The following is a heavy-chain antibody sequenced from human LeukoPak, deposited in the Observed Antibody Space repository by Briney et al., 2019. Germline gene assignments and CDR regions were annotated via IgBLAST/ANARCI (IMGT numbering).Heavy chain of an antibody. CDR3: AKRSGAPNNFDY. J-gene: IGHJ4*02. CDR2: ISKDGGNK. Sequence: PTGSLRPSCAASGFTLDENDMYWVRQVHEKGLEWVCLISKDGGNKHYADSVKGRFSISRDNNRSSLSLQMNSLRSEDTALYFCAKRSGAPNNFDYWGQGALVTVSS. V-gene: IGHV3-43*02. D-gene: IGHD1-1*01. CDR1: GFTLDEND.